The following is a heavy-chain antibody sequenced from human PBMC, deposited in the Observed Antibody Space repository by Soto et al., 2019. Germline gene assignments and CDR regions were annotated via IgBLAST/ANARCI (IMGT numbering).Heavy chain of an antibody. V-gene: IGHV4-34*01. Sequence: SETLSLTCAVYGGSFSGYYWSWIRQPPGKGLEWIGEINHSGSTNYNPSLKSRVTISVDTSKNQFSLKLSSVTAADTAVYYCARVRLELYSEYYYYGMDVWGRGTTVTVSS. CDR1: GGSFSGYY. CDR2: INHSGST. J-gene: IGHJ6*02. CDR3: ARVRLELYSEYYYYGMDV. D-gene: IGHD3-10*01.